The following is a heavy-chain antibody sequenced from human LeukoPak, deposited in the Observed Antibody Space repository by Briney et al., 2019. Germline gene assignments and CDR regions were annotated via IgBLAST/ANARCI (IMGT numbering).Heavy chain of an antibody. CDR1: GGSISSYY. CDR2: IYYSGST. J-gene: IGHJ5*02. Sequence: PSETLSLTCTVSGGSISSYYWSWFRQPPGKGLEWIGYIYYSGSTNYNPSLKSRVTISVDTSKNQFSLKLSSVTAADTAVYYCARVVVPAAIDWFDPWGQGTLVTVSS. V-gene: IGHV4-59*01. CDR3: ARVVVPAAIDWFDP. D-gene: IGHD2-2*02.